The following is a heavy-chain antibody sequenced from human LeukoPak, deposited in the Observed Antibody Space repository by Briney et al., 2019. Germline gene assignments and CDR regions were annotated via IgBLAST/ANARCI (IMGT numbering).Heavy chain of an antibody. J-gene: IGHJ4*02. CDR3: ARDGGITMVRGVDY. Sequence: GASVKVSCKASGYTFTGYYMHWVRQAPGQGLEWMGWINPNSGGTNYAQKFQGRVTMTRDTSISTAYMELSRLRSDDTAVYYCARDGGITMVRGVDYWGQGTLVTVSS. D-gene: IGHD3-10*01. CDR1: GYTFTGYY. V-gene: IGHV1-2*02. CDR2: INPNSGGT.